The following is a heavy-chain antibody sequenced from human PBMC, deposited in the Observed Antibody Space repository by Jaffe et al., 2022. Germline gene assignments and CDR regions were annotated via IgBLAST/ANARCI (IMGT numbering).Heavy chain of an antibody. J-gene: IGHJ3*02. CDR2: IYHSGST. CDR3: ARHRLDYGDHEYAFDI. CDR1: GYSISSGYY. Sequence: QVQLQESGPGLVKPSETLSLTCAVSGYSISSGYYWGWIRQPPGKGLEWIGSIYHSGSTYYNPSLKSRVTISVDTSKNQFSLKLSSVTAADTAVYYCARHRLDYGDHEYAFDIWGQGTMVTVSS. V-gene: IGHV4-38-2*01. D-gene: IGHD4-17*01.